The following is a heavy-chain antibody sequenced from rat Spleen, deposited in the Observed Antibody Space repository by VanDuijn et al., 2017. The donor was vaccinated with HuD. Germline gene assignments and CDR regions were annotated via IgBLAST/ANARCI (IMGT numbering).Heavy chain of an antibody. D-gene: IGHD1-11*01. CDR2: ISPSGGST. Sequence: EVQLVESGGGLVQPGRSMKLSCTASGFTFSNYYMAWVRQAPTKGLEWVASISPSGGSTYFRDSVKGRFTISRDNAKNTLYLQMDSLRSEDTATYYCTTPIYGGYGEGWFAYWGQGTLVTVSS. CDR1: GFTFSNYY. V-gene: IGHV5-25*01. J-gene: IGHJ3*01. CDR3: TTPIYGGYGEGWFAY.